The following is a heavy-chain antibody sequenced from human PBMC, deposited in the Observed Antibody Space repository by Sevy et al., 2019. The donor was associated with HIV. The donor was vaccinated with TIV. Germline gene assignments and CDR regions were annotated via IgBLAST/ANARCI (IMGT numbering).Heavy chain of an antibody. V-gene: IGHV1-24*01. CDR3: AGGRYDSSGSFDAFDI. D-gene: IGHD3-22*01. J-gene: IGHJ3*02. Sequence: ASVKVSCKVYGHTLNRLGMHWVRQAPGKGLEWMGSFDPEDGETFQAQKFQGRVTMTDDTSTDTAYMELSSLRSEDTAVYFCAGGRYDSSGSFDAFDIWGQGTMVTVSS. CDR2: FDPEDGET. CDR1: GHTLNRLG.